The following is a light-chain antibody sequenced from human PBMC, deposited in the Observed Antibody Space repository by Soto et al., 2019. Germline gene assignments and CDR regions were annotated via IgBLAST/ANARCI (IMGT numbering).Light chain of an antibody. Sequence: DIQMTQSPSSLSASVGDRVTISCRASQTITTYLNWYQQKPGKAPKLLIYAASSLHSGVPSRFSGSGSWTDFTLTISSLHPEDFAAYYCQQTYSALWTFGQGTKLEIK. CDR2: AAS. J-gene: IGKJ1*01. CDR1: QTITTY. V-gene: IGKV1-39*01. CDR3: QQTYSALWT.